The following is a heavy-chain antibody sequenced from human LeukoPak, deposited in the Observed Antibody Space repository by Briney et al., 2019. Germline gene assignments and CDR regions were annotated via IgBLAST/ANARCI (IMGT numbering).Heavy chain of an antibody. Sequence: VGTLRLSSAASGFTFSIYRMHGVRDTPGEGLGWGLRITIDGSTTNYAASVEGRFTITKENGKNMVYLKMNSRRAEDTAVYYCARLVPTLDYWGQGILVTVSS. J-gene: IGHJ4*02. V-gene: IGHV3-74*01. D-gene: IGHD3-10*01. CDR1: GFTFSIYR. CDR3: ARLVPTLDY. CDR2: ITIDGSTT.